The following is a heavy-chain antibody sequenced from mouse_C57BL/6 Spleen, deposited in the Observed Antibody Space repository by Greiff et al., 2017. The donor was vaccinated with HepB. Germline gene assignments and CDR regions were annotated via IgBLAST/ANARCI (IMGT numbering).Heavy chain of an antibody. V-gene: IGHV1-82*01. CDR3: GAYYYGSGPSFPY. J-gene: IGHJ3*01. CDR1: GYPFSSSW. CDR2: IYPGDGDT. Sequence: QVQLQQSGPELVKPGASVKISCKASGYPFSSSWLNWVKQRPGKGLEWIGRIYPGDGDTNYNGKFKGKATLTADEAPSTANMQLSSLTSEDAAVYFCGAYYYGSGPSFPYWGQGTLVTVSA. D-gene: IGHD1-1*01.